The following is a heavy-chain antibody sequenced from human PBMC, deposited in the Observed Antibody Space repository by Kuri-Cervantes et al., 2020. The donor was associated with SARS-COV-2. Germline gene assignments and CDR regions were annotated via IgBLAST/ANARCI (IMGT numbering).Heavy chain of an antibody. CDR3: ARDYCGKGIYFDY. CDR2: ISGYNGNT. J-gene: IGHJ4*02. Sequence: ASVKVSCKTSGYTFTDYAITWVRQAPGQGLEWLGSISGYNGNTNYAQCLHDRATMTIDISTSTAYMELSSLRSEGTAVYYCARDYCGKGIYFDYWGQGTLVTVSS. D-gene: IGHD1-26*01. V-gene: IGHV1-18*01. CDR1: GYTFTDYA.